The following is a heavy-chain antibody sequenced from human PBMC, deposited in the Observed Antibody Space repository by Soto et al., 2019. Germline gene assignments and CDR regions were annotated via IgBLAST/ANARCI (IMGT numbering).Heavy chain of an antibody. CDR1: GGSFSGYY. CDR3: ASTDYYGSGSYYNAIDY. V-gene: IGHV4-34*09. D-gene: IGHD3-10*01. Sequence: PSETLSLTCAVYGGSFSGYYWSWIRQPPGKGLEWIGYIYHSGSTYYNPSLKSRVTISVDTSKNQFSLKLSSVTAADTAVYYCASTDYYGSGSYYNAIDYWGQGTLVTVSS. CDR2: IYHSGST. J-gene: IGHJ4*02.